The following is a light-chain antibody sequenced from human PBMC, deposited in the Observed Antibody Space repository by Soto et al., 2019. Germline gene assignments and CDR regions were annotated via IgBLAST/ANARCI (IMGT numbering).Light chain of an antibody. Sequence: DIVMTQSPDSLAVSLGERATINCKSSQSIVYNSNNKNYLAWYQQKAGQPPKLLIYWASTRESGVPDRFSGSGSGTDFTLTISSLQAEDVAVYYCQQYHDTPRTFGQGTKVEIK. CDR3: QQYHDTPRT. CDR1: QSIVYNSNNKNY. CDR2: WAS. V-gene: IGKV4-1*01. J-gene: IGKJ1*01.